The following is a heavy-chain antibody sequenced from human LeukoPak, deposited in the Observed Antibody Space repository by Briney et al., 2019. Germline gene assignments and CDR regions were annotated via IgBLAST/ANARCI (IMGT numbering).Heavy chain of an antibody. D-gene: IGHD1-26*01. CDR1: GYIFTGYY. CDR2: INPNSGGT. J-gene: IGHJ4*02. CDR3: ASVSLRGAYYYFDY. Sequence: ASVKVSCKASGYIFTGYYMHWVRQAPGQGLEWMGWINPNSGGTNYAQKFQGRVTMTRDTSISTAYMELTRLRSDDTAVYYCASVSLRGAYYYFDYWGQGTLVTVST. V-gene: IGHV1-2*02.